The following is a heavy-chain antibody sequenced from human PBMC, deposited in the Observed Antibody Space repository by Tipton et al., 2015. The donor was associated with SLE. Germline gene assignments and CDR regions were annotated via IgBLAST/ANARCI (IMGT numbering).Heavy chain of an antibody. Sequence: RSLRLSCAASGFTFSSYAMHWVRQAPGKGLEWVAVISYDGSNKYYADSVKGRFTISRDNSKNTLYLQMNSLRAEDTAVYYCASILLDSSGYSERGAFDYWGQGTLVTVSS. CDR1: GFTFSSYA. V-gene: IGHV3-30-3*01. J-gene: IGHJ4*02. CDR3: ASILLDSSGYSERGAFDY. D-gene: IGHD3-22*01. CDR2: ISYDGSNK.